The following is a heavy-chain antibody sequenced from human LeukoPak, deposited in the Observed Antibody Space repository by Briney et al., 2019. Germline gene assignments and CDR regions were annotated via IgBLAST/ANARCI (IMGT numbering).Heavy chain of an antibody. V-gene: IGHV3-23*01. CDR3: AKTTVTMVRGVITTEGAFDV. CDR2: ISGSGVDA. CDR1: GFTFSNYV. J-gene: IGHJ3*01. D-gene: IGHD3-10*01. Sequence: GGSLRLSCAASGFTFSNYVMTWVRQAPGKGLEWVSGISGSGVDAFYADSVKGRFTISRDNSKNILYLQLNSLRAEDTAVYYCAKTTVTMVRGVITTEGAFDVWGQGTMVTVSS.